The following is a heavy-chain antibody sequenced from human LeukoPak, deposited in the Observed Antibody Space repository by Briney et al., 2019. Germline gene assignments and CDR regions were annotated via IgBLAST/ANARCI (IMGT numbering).Heavy chain of an antibody. CDR3: AKEKLGYCISSSCYSTYYFDY. D-gene: IGHD2-2*01. J-gene: IGHJ4*02. V-gene: IGHV3-30*18. Sequence: GRSLRLSCAASGFTFSSYGMHWVRQAPGKGLEWVAVISYDGSNKYYADSVKGRFTISRDNSKNTLYLQINSLRAEDTALYYCAKEKLGYCISSSCYSTYYFDYWGQGTLVTVSS. CDR2: ISYDGSNK. CDR1: GFTFSSYG.